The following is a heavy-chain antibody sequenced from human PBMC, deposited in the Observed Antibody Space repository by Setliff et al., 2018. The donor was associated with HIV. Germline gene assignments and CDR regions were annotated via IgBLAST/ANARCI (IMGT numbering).Heavy chain of an antibody. CDR1: GFTFGESG. V-gene: IGHV3-49*04. CDR2: IRSKTYGETT. CDR3: TRDKGYAFDI. D-gene: IGHD5-18*01. Sequence: SLRLSCTASGFTFGESGMSWVRQAPGKGLEWVGFIRSKTYGETTEYAASVKDRFTVSRDDSKSIAYLQINSLKTEDTAVYYCTRDKGYAFDIWGQGTMVTVSS. J-gene: IGHJ3*02.